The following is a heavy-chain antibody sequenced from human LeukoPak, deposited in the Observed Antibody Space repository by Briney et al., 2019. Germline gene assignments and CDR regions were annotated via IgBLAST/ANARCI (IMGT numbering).Heavy chain of an antibody. V-gene: IGHV4-59*01. CDR3: ARDPGTCSGASCSSSFGY. Sequence: SETLSLTCTVSGGSISSYYWSWIRQPPGKGLEWIACISYSGSTKYNPSLKSRVTISVDTSKNQLSLKLRSVTAADTAVYYCARDPGTCSGASCSSSFGYWGQGTLVTVSS. CDR2: ISYSGST. CDR1: GGSISSYY. J-gene: IGHJ4*02. D-gene: IGHD2-15*01.